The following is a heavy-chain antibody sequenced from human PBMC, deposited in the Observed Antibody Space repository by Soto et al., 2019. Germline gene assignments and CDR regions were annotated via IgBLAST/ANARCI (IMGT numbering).Heavy chain of an antibody. V-gene: IGHV1-2*04. Sequence: ASVKVSCKASGYTFTGYYMHWVRQAPGQGLEWMGWINPNGGGTNYAQKFQGWVTMTRDTSISTAYMELSRLRSDDTAVYYCARLDAYSSSWYYGSDMDVWGQGTTVNVSS. CDR2: INPNGGGT. CDR1: GYTFTGYY. J-gene: IGHJ6*02. D-gene: IGHD6-13*01. CDR3: ARLDAYSSSWYYGSDMDV.